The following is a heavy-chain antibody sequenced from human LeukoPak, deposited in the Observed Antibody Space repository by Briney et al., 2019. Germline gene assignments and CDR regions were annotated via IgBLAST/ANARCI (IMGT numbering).Heavy chain of an antibody. CDR2: ISYDGSNK. V-gene: IGHV3-30*18. J-gene: IGHJ4*02. CDR3: AKGYCSGGSCYWKVLGLDY. D-gene: IGHD2-15*01. CDR1: GFTFSSYG. Sequence: GGSLRLSCAASGFTFSSYGMHWVRQAPGKGLERVAVISYDGSNKYYADSVKGRFTISRDNSKNTLYLQMNSLRAEDTAVYYCAKGYCSGGSCYWKVLGLDYWGQGTLVTVSS.